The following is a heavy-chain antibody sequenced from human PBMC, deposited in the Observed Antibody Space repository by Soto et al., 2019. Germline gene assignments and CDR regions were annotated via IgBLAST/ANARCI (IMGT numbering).Heavy chain of an antibody. CDR3: ARDREGSGPNNYGMDV. CDR2: IYYSGST. D-gene: IGHD6-19*01. V-gene: IGHV4-59*01. Sequence: QVQLQESGPGLVKPSETLSLTCTVSGGSISSYYWSWIRQPPGKGLEWIGYIYYSGSTNYNPSLKSRVTIAVDTSKNQFSLKLSSVTAADTAVYYCARDREGSGPNNYGMDVWGQGTTVTVSS. CDR1: GGSISSYY. J-gene: IGHJ6*02.